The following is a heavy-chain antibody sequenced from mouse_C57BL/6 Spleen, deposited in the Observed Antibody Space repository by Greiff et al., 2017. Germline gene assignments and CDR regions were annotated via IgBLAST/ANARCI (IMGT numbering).Heavy chain of an antibody. V-gene: IGHV1-72*01. J-gene: IGHJ4*01. CDR2: IDPNSGGT. CDR1: GYTFTSYW. Sequence: QVQLQQPGAELVKPGASVKLSCKASGYTFTSYWMHWVKQRPGRGLEWIGRIDPNSGGTKYNEKFKSKATLTVDKPSRAAYMQLISLTSEDSAVYECARPFRETYAMDYWGQGTSLTVSS. CDR3: ARPFRETYAMDY.